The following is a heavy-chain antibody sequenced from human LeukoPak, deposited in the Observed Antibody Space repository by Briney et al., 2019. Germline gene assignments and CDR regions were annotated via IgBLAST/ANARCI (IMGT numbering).Heavy chain of an antibody. J-gene: IGHJ4*02. CDR3: ARGDYGDFLPDY. V-gene: IGHV3-30-3*01. D-gene: IGHD4-17*01. CDR2: ISYDGSNK. Sequence: GGSLRLSCAASGFTFSSYAMHWVRQAPGKGLEWMAVISYDGSNKYYADSVKGRFTISRDNSKNTLYLQMNSLRAEDTAVHYCARGDYGDFLPDYWGQGTLVTVSS. CDR1: GFTFSSYA.